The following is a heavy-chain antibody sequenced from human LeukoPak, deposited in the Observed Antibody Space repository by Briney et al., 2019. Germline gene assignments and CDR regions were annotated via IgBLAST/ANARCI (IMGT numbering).Heavy chain of an antibody. Sequence: GGSLRLSCATSGFTFRNYAMSWVRQAPGKGLEWVSAISGSGGSTYYADSVKGRFTISRDNSKNTLYLQMNSLRAEDTAVYYCAKAPKWELHYFDYWGQGTLVTVSS. CDR3: AKAPKWELHYFDY. V-gene: IGHV3-23*01. CDR2: ISGSGGST. J-gene: IGHJ4*02. D-gene: IGHD1-26*01. CDR1: GFTFRNYA.